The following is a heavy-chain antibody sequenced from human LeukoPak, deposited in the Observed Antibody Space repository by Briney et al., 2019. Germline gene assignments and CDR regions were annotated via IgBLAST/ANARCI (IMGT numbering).Heavy chain of an antibody. J-gene: IGHJ4*02. Sequence: GASVKVSCKASGYTFTGYYMHWVRQAPGQGLEWMGWINPNSGGTNYAQKLQGRVTMTTDTSTSTAYMELRSLRSDDTAVYYCARDQGGLYDFWSGYLTPFDYWGQGTLVTVSS. V-gene: IGHV1-2*02. CDR3: ARDQGGLYDFWSGYLTPFDY. CDR2: INPNSGGT. CDR1: GYTFTGYY. D-gene: IGHD3-3*01.